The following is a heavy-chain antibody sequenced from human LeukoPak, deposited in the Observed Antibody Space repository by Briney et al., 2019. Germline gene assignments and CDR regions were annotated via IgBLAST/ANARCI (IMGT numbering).Heavy chain of an antibody. CDR2: IYHSGST. CDR1: GYSIGSGYY. Sequence: SETLSLTCTVSGYSIGSGYYWGWIRQPPGKGLEWIGSIYHSGSTYYNPSLKSRVTISVDTSKNQFSLKLSSVTAADTAVYYCARDRWELLTYDYWGQGTLVTVSS. V-gene: IGHV4-38-2*02. CDR3: ARDRWELLTYDY. D-gene: IGHD1-26*01. J-gene: IGHJ4*02.